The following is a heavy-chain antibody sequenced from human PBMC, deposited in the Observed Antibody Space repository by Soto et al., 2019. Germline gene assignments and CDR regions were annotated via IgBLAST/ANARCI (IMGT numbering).Heavy chain of an antibody. CDR3: ARHSSGGFDY. D-gene: IGHD6-25*01. CDR1: GFTCDYFA. CDR2: ISSSSSTI. V-gene: IGHV3-48*01. Sequence: GGSLRLSCAASGFTCDYFAMHCVRRAPGKGLEWVSYISSSSSTIYYADSVKGRFTISRDNAKNSLYLQMNSLRAEDTAVYYCARHSSGGFDYWGQGTLVTVSS. J-gene: IGHJ4*02.